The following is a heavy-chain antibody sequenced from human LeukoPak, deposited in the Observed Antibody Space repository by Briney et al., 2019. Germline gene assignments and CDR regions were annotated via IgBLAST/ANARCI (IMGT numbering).Heavy chain of an antibody. CDR2: INHSGST. Sequence: PSETLSLTCTVSGGSISSYYWSWIRQPPGKGLEWIGEINHSGSTNYNPSLKSRVTISVDTSKNQFSLKLSSVTAADTAVYYCARQDIVPRYYFDYWGQGTLVTVSS. CDR1: GGSISSYY. CDR3: ARQDIVPRYYFDY. D-gene: IGHD2-15*01. J-gene: IGHJ4*02. V-gene: IGHV4-34*01.